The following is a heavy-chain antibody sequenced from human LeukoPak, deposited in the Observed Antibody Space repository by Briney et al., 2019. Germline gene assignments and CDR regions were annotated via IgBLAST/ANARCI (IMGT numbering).Heavy chain of an antibody. CDR3: ATDPVGYCNADGCYSADY. CDR2: IIPIFGTV. Sequence: ASVKVSCKASGGTFSSYAISWVRQAPGQGLEWMGGIIPIFGTVNYAQKFQGRVTITADKSTSTAYMELSSLRSDDTAVYYCATDPVGYCNADGCYSADYWGQGTLVTVSS. V-gene: IGHV1-69*06. D-gene: IGHD2-15*01. CDR1: GGTFSSYA. J-gene: IGHJ4*02.